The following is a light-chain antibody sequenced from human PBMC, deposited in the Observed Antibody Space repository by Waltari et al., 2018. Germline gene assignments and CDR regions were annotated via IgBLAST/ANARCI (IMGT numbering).Light chain of an antibody. CDR2: VTS. CDR3: QQYDGEVVT. Sequence: EIVLTQSPGTLSLSPGERATLSCRASQSVTIISLTWYQQKLGQSPRLLIYVTSSRATAIPDRFSGSGSGTDFTLTISSLEPEDFAVYYCQQYDGEVVTFGGGTKVEI. CDR1: QSVTIIS. J-gene: IGKJ4*01. V-gene: IGKV3-20*01.